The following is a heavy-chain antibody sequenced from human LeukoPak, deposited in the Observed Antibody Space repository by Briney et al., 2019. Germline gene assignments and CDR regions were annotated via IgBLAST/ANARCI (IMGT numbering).Heavy chain of an antibody. Sequence: SETLSLTCTVSGGSISNYYWSWIRQPPGKGLEWIGYIYYSGSANYNPSLKSRVTASVDTSKNQISLKLSSVTAADTAVYYCVRGGNYYDSRGYYPSGYFDLWGRGTLVTVSS. CDR1: GGSISNYY. J-gene: IGHJ2*01. CDR2: IYYSGSA. CDR3: VRGGNYYDSRGYYPSGYFDL. V-gene: IGHV4-59*01. D-gene: IGHD3-22*01.